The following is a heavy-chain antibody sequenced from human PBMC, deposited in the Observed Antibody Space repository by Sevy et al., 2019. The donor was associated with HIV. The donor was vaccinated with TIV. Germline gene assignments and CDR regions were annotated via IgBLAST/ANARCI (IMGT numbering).Heavy chain of an antibody. J-gene: IGHJ4*02. CDR1: GYTFTGYY. CDR3: ARMGDYYDISGYYPLKF. Sequence: ASVKVSGKASGYTFTGYYIHWVRQAPGQGLEWMGWINPNSGGTYFAKKFQDSVTMTTDTSVNTAYMELRSLRFDDTAVYYCARMGDYYDISGYYPLKFWGQGTLVTVSS. CDR2: INPNSGGT. D-gene: IGHD3-22*01. V-gene: IGHV1-2*02.